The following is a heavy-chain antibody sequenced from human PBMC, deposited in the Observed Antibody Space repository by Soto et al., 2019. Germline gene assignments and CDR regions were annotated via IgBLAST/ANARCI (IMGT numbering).Heavy chain of an antibody. V-gene: IGHV4-34*01. Sequence: ETLSLTCAVYGGSFSGYYWSWIRQPPGRGLEWIGEINHSGSTNYNPSLKSRVTISVDTSKNQFSLKLSSVTAADTAVYYCARGRLNYDYVWGSYRYHDAFDIWGQGTMVTVSS. CDR3: ARGRLNYDYVWGSYRYHDAFDI. J-gene: IGHJ3*02. CDR1: GGSFSGYY. CDR2: INHSGST. D-gene: IGHD3-16*02.